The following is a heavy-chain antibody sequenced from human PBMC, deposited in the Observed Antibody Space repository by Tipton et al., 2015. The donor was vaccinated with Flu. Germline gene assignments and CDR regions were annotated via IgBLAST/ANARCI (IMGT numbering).Heavy chain of an antibody. V-gene: IGHV3-23*01. CDR1: GFTFSSYA. Sequence: AVSGFTFSSYAMSWVRQAPGKGLEWVSAISGSGGSTYYADSVKGRFTISRDNSKNTLYLQMNSLRAEDTAVYYCAKADYYDSSGYYVRFVFDYWGQGTLVTVSS. CDR3: AKADYYDSSGYYVRFVFDY. J-gene: IGHJ4*02. CDR2: ISGSGGST. D-gene: IGHD3-22*01.